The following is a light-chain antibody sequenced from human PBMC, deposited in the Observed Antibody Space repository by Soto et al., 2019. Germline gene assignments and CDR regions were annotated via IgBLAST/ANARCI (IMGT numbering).Light chain of an antibody. CDR1: QSVSSY. Sequence: EIFLTQSRSTLSLAALEVATHSCRASQSVSSYLAWYQQKPGQAPRLLIYDASNRATGIPDRFSGSGSGTDFTLTISRLEPEDFAVYYCEYYGSSITFAGGTKVDI. J-gene: IGKJ4*01. V-gene: IGKV3-11*01. CDR2: DAS. CDR3: EYYGSSIT.